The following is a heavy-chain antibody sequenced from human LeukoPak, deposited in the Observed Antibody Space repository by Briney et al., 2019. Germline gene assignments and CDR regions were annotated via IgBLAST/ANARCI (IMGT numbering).Heavy chain of an antibody. CDR2: ISYDGSNK. Sequence: PGGSLRLSCAASGFTFSSYGMHWVRQAPGKGLEWVAVISYDGSNKYYADSVKGRFTISRDNSKNTLYLQMNSLRAEDTAVYYCAKVRRGYSGYDSLFDYWGQGTLVTVSS. V-gene: IGHV3-30*18. D-gene: IGHD5-12*01. J-gene: IGHJ4*02. CDR1: GFTFSSYG. CDR3: AKVRRGYSGYDSLFDY.